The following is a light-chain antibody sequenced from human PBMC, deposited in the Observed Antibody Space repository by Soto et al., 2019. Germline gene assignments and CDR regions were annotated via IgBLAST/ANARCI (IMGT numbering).Light chain of an antibody. J-gene: IGKJ3*01. Sequence: DIVMTQSPDSLAVSLGERATINCKSSQSVLYSSNNKNYLAWYQQKPGQPPKLLIYWASTRESGVPDRFSGSGSGTDFTLIISSLQAEDVAVYYCQQYYSTPPVFTFGPGTKVDIK. CDR2: WAS. CDR1: QSVLYSSNNKNY. V-gene: IGKV4-1*01. CDR3: QQYYSTPPVFT.